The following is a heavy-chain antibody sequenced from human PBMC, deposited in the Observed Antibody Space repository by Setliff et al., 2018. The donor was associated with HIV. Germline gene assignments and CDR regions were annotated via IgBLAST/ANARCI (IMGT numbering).Heavy chain of an antibody. D-gene: IGHD1-1*01. CDR2: ISYDGKTT. Sequence: TGGSLRLSCVASGFTFSTFAMYWVRQAPAKGLEWVSAISYDGKTTHYADSVMGRFTVSRDNSKNTLYLQLNGLRPGDTGVYYCASARIPTGGTSTSFDYWGQGTQVTVSS. V-gene: IGHV3-30*04. CDR1: GFTFSTFA. J-gene: IGHJ4*02. CDR3: ASARIPTGGTSTSFDY.